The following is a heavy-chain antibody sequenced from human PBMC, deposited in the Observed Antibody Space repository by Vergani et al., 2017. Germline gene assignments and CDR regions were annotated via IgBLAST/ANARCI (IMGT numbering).Heavy chain of an antibody. V-gene: IGHV1-69*15. CDR2: IIPIFGTA. D-gene: IGHD6-19*01. J-gene: IGHJ4*02. CDR3: AREGSSQQWLVTGSVYFDY. CDR1: GGTFSSYA. Sequence: QVQLVQSGAEVKKPGSSVKVSCKASGGTFSSYAISWVRQATGQGLEWMGRIIPIFGTANYAQKFQGRVTITADESTSTAYMELSSLRSEDTAVYYCAREGSSQQWLVTGSVYFDYWGQGTLVTVSS.